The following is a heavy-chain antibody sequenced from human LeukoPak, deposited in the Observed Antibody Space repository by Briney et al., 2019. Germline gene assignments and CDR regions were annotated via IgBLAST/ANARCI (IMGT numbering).Heavy chain of an antibody. J-gene: IGHJ5*02. Sequence: SETLSLTCTVSGGSISSYYWSWIRQPPGKGLEWIGYIYYSGSTNYNPSLKSRVTISVDTSKNQFSLKLSSVTAADTAVYFCARDNPDSYDSSGYSWFDPWGQGTLVTVSS. V-gene: IGHV4-59*01. CDR1: GGSISSYY. CDR2: IYYSGST. D-gene: IGHD3-22*01. CDR3: ARDNPDSYDSSGYSWFDP.